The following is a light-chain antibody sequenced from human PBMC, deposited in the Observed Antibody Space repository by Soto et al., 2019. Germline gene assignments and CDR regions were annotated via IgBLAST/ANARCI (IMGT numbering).Light chain of an antibody. CDR1: QSVSSN. Sequence: EIVMTQSPATLSVSPGERATLSCRSSQSVSSNLAWYQQKPGQAPRLLIYGASTRATGIPARFSGSGSGTELPLTISILQSEDFAVYYCQQYNNCPPTFGQGTKVEIK. J-gene: IGKJ1*01. CDR2: GAS. V-gene: IGKV3-15*01. CDR3: QQYNNCPPT.